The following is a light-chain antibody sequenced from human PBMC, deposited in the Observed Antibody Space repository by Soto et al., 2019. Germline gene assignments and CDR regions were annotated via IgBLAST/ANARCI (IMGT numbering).Light chain of an antibody. CDR1: QSVSSN. V-gene: IGKV3-15*01. J-gene: IGKJ1*01. CDR2: GAS. Sequence: EIVMTQSPATLSVSTGERATLSCRASQSVSSNLAWYQQKPGQAPRLLIYGASTRATGIPARFSGSGSGTEFTLTSISLQSEDVAVYYCQQYNNWPPWTFGQGTKVEIK. CDR3: QQYNNWPPWT.